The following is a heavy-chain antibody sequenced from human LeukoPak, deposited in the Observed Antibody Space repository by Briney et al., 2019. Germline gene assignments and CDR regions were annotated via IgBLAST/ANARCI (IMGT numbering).Heavy chain of an antibody. CDR2: IIPIFGIA. CDR1: GGTFSSYA. D-gene: IGHD2-2*02. CDR3: ARDLSYNYFDY. V-gene: IGHV1-69*04. J-gene: IGHJ4*02. Sequence: ASVKVSCKASGGTFSSYAISWVRQAPGQGLEWMGRIIPIFGIANYAQEFQGRVTITADKSTSTAYMELSSLRSEDTAVYYCARDLSYNYFDYWGQGTLVTVSS.